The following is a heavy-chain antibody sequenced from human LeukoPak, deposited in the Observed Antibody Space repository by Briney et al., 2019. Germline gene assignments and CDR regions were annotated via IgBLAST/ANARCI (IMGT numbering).Heavy chain of an antibody. Sequence: GGSLRLSCAASGFTFCDYYMSWIRQAPGEGLEWVSYISSSGSTIYYADSVKGRFTISRDNAKNSLYLQMNSLRAEDTAIYYCARDGHSYGPDYWGQGTLVTVSS. J-gene: IGHJ4*02. V-gene: IGHV3-11*01. CDR1: GFTFCDYY. D-gene: IGHD5-18*01. CDR3: ARDGHSYGPDY. CDR2: ISSSGSTI.